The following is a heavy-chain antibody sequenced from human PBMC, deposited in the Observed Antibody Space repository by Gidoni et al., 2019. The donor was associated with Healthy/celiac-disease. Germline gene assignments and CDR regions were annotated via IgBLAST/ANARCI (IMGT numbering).Heavy chain of an antibody. CDR3: ARDYYDSSGYRDAFDI. D-gene: IGHD3-22*01. V-gene: IGHV3-33*01. Sequence: QVQLVESGGGVVQPGRSLRLSCAASGFTFSSYGMHWVRQAPGKGLEWVAVIWYDGSNKYYADSVKGRFTISRDNSKNTLYLQMNSLRAEDTAVYYCARDYYDSSGYRDAFDIWGQGTMVTVSS. CDR2: IWYDGSNK. CDR1: GFTFSSYG. J-gene: IGHJ3*02.